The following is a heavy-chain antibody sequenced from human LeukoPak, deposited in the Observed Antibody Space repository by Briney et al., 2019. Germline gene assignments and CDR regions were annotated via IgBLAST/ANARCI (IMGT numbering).Heavy chain of an antibody. J-gene: IGHJ4*02. CDR1: GGTFSSYA. D-gene: IGHD3-22*01. Sequence: SVKVSCKASGGTFSSYAISWVRQAPRQGLEWMGGIIPIFGTANYAQKFQGRVAITADESTSTAYMELSSLRSEDTAVYYCARAASVYYDSSGYFDYWGQGTLVTVSS. V-gene: IGHV1-69*13. CDR3: ARAASVYYDSSGYFDY. CDR2: IIPIFGTA.